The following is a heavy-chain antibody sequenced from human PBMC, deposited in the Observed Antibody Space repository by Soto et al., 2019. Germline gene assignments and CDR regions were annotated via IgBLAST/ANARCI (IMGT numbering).Heavy chain of an antibody. CDR3: ARHGLAVAMYYGTDV. J-gene: IGHJ6*02. CDR1: GYSFTNYW. Sequence: GESLKISCKGSGYSFTNYWIGWVRQMPGKGLEWMGIISPDDSDTRYSPSFQGQVTMSADKSINTAYLQWSSLKASDTAMYYCARHGLAVAMYYGTDVWGQGTPVTVSS. D-gene: IGHD6-19*01. CDR2: ISPDDSDT. V-gene: IGHV5-51*01.